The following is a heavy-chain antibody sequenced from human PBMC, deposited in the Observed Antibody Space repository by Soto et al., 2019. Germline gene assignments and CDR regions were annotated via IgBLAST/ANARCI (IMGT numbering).Heavy chain of an antibody. CDR3: ARHGVVVAAPPNWFDP. D-gene: IGHD2-15*01. V-gene: IGHV4-59*08. Sequence: SETLSLTCTVSGGSISSYYWSWIRQPPGKGLEWIGYIYYSGSTNYNPSLKSRVTISVDTSKNQFSLKLSSVTAADTAVYYCARHGVVVAAPPNWFDPWGQGTLVTVSS. CDR1: GGSISSYY. CDR2: IYYSGST. J-gene: IGHJ5*02.